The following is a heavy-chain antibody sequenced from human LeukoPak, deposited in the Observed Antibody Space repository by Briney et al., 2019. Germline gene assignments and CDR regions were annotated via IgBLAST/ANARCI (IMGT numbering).Heavy chain of an antibody. CDR1: GFTFSDYY. Sequence: GGSLRLSCAASGFTFSDYYMTWIRQAPGKGLEWVTIISYDGRNDYYADSVQGRFTISRDNSKKMLYLQMNSLRAEDTAVYYCARNYHDYGDYVDAFDIWGQGTMVTVSS. D-gene: IGHD4-17*01. J-gene: IGHJ3*02. CDR3: ARNYHDYGDYVDAFDI. V-gene: IGHV3-30*03. CDR2: ISYDGRND.